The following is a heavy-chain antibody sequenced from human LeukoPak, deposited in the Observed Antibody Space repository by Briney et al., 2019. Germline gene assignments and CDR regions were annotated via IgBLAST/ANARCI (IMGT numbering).Heavy chain of an antibody. Sequence: ASVKVSCKASGYTFTSYDINWVRQATGQGLEWMGWMNPNSGNTGYAQKFQGRVTITRNTSISTAYMELSSLRSEDTAVYYCARVRGWGYSDYFDYWGQGTLVTVSS. V-gene: IGHV1-8*03. CDR1: GYTFTSYD. J-gene: IGHJ4*02. CDR2: MNPNSGNT. D-gene: IGHD2-15*01. CDR3: ARVRGWGYSDYFDY.